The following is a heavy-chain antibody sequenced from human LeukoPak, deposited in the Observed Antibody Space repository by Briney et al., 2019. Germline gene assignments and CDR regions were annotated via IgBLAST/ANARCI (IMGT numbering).Heavy chain of an antibody. V-gene: IGHV1-46*01. CDR1: GYTFTSYY. J-gene: IGHJ4*02. CDR2: INPSGGST. CDR3: ARVGGVLSFDY. D-gene: IGHD3-16*01. Sequence: GASVKVSCKASGYTFTSYYMHWVRQVPGQGLEWMGIINPSGGSTSYAQKFQGRVTMTRDTSTSTVYMELSSLRSEDTAAYYCARVGGVLSFDYWGQGTLVAVSS.